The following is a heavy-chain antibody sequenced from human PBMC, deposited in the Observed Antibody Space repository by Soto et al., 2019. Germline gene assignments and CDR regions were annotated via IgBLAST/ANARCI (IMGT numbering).Heavy chain of an antibody. CDR1: GDSVSSVGFH. D-gene: IGHD3-3*01. J-gene: IGHJ4*02. CDR2: IYNGGST. V-gene: IGHV4-30-4*01. CDR3: ARAPVGLDTISYFDY. Sequence: SETLSLTCTVSGDSVSSVGFHWAWLRRPPGKGLEWIGYIYNGGSTYYRPSLESRMHMSLDATRNPYSLRLTSVTAADTAVYFCARAPVGLDTISYFDYWGQGKLVTV.